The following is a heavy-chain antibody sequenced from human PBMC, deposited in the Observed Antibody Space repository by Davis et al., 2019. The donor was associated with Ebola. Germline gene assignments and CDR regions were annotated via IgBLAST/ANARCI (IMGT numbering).Heavy chain of an antibody. Sequence: ASVKVSCKASGYTFTSYGISWVRQAPGHGLEWMGWISAYNGNTNYAQKLQGRVTMTTDTSTSTAYMELRSLRSEDTAVYYCARDLGAAAGTGGDYWGQGTLVTVSS. CDR2: ISAYNGNT. CDR1: GYTFTSYG. V-gene: IGHV1-18*01. J-gene: IGHJ4*02. CDR3: ARDLGAAAGTGGDY. D-gene: IGHD6-13*01.